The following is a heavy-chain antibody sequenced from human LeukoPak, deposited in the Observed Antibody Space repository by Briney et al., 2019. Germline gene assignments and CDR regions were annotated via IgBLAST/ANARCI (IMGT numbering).Heavy chain of an antibody. CDR3: ATRPGGSYGY. V-gene: IGHV3-23*01. CDR1: GFTFSSYA. J-gene: IGHJ4*02. D-gene: IGHD1-26*01. CDR2: IGGSGGST. Sequence: GGSLRLSCAASGFTFSSYAMSWVRQAPGKGLEWVSAIGGSGGSTYYADSVKGRFTISRDNYKNTLYLQMNSLRAEDTAVYYCATRPGGSYGYWGQGTLVTVSS.